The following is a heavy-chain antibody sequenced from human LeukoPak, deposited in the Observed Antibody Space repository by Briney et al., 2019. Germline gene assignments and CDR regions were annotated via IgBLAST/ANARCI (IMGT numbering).Heavy chain of an antibody. V-gene: IGHV3-48*03. CDR2: ISSSGSTT. CDR3: ARGRGVGYSGYDPFDY. J-gene: IGHJ4*02. D-gene: IGHD5-12*01. CDR1: GFTFSSYE. Sequence: PGGSLRLSCAASGFTFSSYEMNWVRQAPGKGLEWVSYISSSGSTTYYADSVKGRFTISRDNAKNSLYLQMNSLRAEDTAVYYCARGRGVGYSGYDPFDYWGQGTLVTVSS.